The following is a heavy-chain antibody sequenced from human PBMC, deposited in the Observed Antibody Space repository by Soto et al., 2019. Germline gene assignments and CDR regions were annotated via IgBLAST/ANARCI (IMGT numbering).Heavy chain of an antibody. V-gene: IGHV4-59*12. J-gene: IGHJ4*02. CDR3: ARVPDY. CDR2: IYYSGST. Sequence: ETLSLTCTVPGGSISSYYWSWIRQPPGKGLEWIGYIYYSGSTNYNPSLKSRVTISVDTSKNQFSLKLSSVTAADTAVYYCARVPDYWGRGTLVTVSS. CDR1: GGSISSYY.